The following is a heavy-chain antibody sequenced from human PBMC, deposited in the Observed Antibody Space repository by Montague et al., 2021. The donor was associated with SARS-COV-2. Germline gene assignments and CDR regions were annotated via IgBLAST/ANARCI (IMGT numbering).Heavy chain of an antibody. D-gene: IGHD4-23*01. CDR3: ARIAGPSETTVVTPVADYGKDV. J-gene: IGHJ6*02. CDR1: GFSLSTSGMC. V-gene: IGHV2-70*01. Sequence: PALVKPTQTLTLTCTFSGFSLSTSGMCVSWIRQPPGKALEWVAVIDWDDDKYYNTSLKTRLTISKDTSKNQVVLTMTNMDPVDTATYYCARIAGPSETTVVTPVADYGKDVWGQGTTVTVSS. CDR2: IDWDDDK.